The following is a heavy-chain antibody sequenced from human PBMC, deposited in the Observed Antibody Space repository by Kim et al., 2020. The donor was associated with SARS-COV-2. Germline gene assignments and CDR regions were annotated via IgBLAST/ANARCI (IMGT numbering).Heavy chain of an antibody. J-gene: IGHJ4*02. Sequence: TYSQRFTGRFVFSLDTSVSTAYLQISSLKAEDTAVYYCALSSSWSPPFDYWGQGTLVTVSS. CDR3: ALSSSWSPPFDY. V-gene: IGHV7-4-1*02. D-gene: IGHD6-13*01.